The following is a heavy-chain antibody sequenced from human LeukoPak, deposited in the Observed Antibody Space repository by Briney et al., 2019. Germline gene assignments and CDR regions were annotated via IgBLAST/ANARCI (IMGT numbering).Heavy chain of an antibody. V-gene: IGHV3-53*01. J-gene: IGHJ5*02. D-gene: IGHD3/OR15-3a*01. CDR1: GFTVSSNS. CDR3: AKDGPPHTNWFDP. CDR2: IYSDNT. Sequence: GGSLRLSCTVSGFTVSSNSMSWVRQAPGKGLEWVSFIYSDNTHYSDSVKGRFTISRDNSKNTLYLQMNSLRAEDTAVYYCAKDGPPHTNWFDPWGQGTLVTVSS.